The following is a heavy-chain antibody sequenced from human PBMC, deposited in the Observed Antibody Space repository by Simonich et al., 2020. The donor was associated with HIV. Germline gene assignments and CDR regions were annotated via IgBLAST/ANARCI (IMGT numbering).Heavy chain of an antibody. J-gene: IGHJ4*02. CDR3: AKDKGAYYGSGSPVY. CDR2: ISWKSGSI. CDR1: GFTFDDYA. V-gene: IGHV3-9*01. D-gene: IGHD3-10*01. Sequence: EVQLVESGGGLVQPGRSLRLSCAASGFTFDDYAMHWVRQAPGKGLEGVSGISWKSGSIGYADSVKGRFTLSRDNAKNSLYLQMNSLRAEDTALYYCAKDKGAYYGSGSPVYWGQGTLVTVSS.